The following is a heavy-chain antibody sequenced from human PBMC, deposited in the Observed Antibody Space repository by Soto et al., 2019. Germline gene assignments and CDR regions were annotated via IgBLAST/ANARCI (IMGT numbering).Heavy chain of an antibody. CDR1: GGSISSGGYY. J-gene: IGHJ6*02. V-gene: IGHV4-31*03. Sequence: SETLSLTCTVSGGSISSGGYYWSWIRQHPGKGLEWIGYIYYSGSTYYNPSLKSRVTISVDTSKNQFSLKLSSVTAADTAVYYCARETGRAYYYYYGMDVWGQGTTVTVSS. CDR2: IYYSGST. CDR3: ARETGRAYYYYYGMDV. D-gene: IGHD1-1*01.